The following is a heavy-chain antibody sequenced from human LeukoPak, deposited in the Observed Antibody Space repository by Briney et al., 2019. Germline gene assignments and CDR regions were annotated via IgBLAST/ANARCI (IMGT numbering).Heavy chain of an antibody. Sequence: SETLSLTCAVYGGSFSGYYWSWIRQPPGKGLEWIGSIYYSGSTYYNPSLKSRVTISVDTSKNQFSLKLSSVTAADTAVYYCASLGASTLDYYDSSGYYYFDYWGQGTLVTVSS. CDR2: IYYSGST. V-gene: IGHV4-34*01. D-gene: IGHD3-22*01. J-gene: IGHJ4*02. CDR1: GGSFSGYY. CDR3: ASLGASTLDYYDSSGYYYFDY.